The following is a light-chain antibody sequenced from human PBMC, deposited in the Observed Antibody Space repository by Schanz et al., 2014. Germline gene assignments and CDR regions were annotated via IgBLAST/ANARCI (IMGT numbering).Light chain of an antibody. CDR3: SSYTGSTTWV. CDR2: DVS. V-gene: IGLV2-18*02. J-gene: IGLJ3*02. Sequence: QSVLTQPPSVSGSPGQSVTISCTGTSSDLGSNNRVSWYQQPPGTAPKLMIYDVSNRPSGVPDRFSGSKSGNTASLTISGLQTEDEADYYCSSYTGSTTWVFGGGTKLTVL. CDR1: SSDLGSNNR.